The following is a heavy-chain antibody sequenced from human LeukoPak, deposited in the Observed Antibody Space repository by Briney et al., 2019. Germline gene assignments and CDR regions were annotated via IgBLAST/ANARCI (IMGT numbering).Heavy chain of an antibody. CDR1: GYTFTYRY. CDR3: ARGRIAVAHE. Sequence: GASVKVSCKASGYTFTYRYLHWVRQAPGQGLEWMGWINPNSGGTNYAQKFQGRVTMTRDTSISTAYMELSRLRSDDTAVYYCARGRIAVAHEWGQGTLVTVSS. V-gene: IGHV1-2*02. J-gene: IGHJ4*02. D-gene: IGHD6-19*01. CDR2: INPNSGGT.